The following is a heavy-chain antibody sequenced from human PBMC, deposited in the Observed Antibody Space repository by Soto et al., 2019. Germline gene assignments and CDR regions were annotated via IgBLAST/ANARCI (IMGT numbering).Heavy chain of an antibody. V-gene: IGHV3-66*01. CDR1: GFTVSSNY. Sequence: EVQLVESGGGLVQPGGSLRLSCAASGFTVSSNYMSWVRQAPGKGLEWVSVIYSGGSTYYADSVKGRFTISRDNSKNTLHLQMNSLRAEDTAVYYCARDPPLGYCSSTSCPSAFDIWGQGTMVTVSS. J-gene: IGHJ3*02. D-gene: IGHD2-2*01. CDR3: ARDPPLGYCSSTSCPSAFDI. CDR2: IYSGGST.